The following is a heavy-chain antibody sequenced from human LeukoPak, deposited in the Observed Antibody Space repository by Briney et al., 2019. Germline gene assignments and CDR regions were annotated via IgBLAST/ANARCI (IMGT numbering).Heavy chain of an antibody. J-gene: IGHJ4*02. V-gene: IGHV4-59*01. CDR3: ARDPDWNYADY. D-gene: IGHD1-7*01. CDR1: GGSISSYY. Sequence: SETLSLTCTVSGGSISSYYWSWIRQPPGKGLEWIGYIYYSGSTNYNPSLKSRVTISVDTSKNQFSLKLSSVTAADTAVYYCARDPDWNYADYWGQGTLVTVSS. CDR2: IYYSGST.